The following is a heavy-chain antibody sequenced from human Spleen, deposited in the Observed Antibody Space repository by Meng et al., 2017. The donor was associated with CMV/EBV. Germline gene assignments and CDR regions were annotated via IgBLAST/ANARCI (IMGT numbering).Heavy chain of an antibody. CDR2: INSDGSST. D-gene: IGHD3-3*01. CDR1: GFTFSSYW. CDR3: ARAKGEELRFLEWFVNYYGMDV. V-gene: IGHV3-74*01. J-gene: IGHJ6*02. Sequence: GESLKISCASSGFTFSSYWMHWVRQAPGKGLVWVSRINSDGSSTSYADSVKGRFTISRDNSKNTLYLQVNSLRADDTAVYYCARAKGEELRFLEWFVNYYGMDVWGQGTTVTVSS.